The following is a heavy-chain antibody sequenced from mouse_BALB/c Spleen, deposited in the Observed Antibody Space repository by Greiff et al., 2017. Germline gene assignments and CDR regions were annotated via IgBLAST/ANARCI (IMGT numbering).Heavy chain of an antibody. V-gene: IGHV1S29*02. D-gene: IGHD2-2*01. CDR2: IYPYNGGT. CDR1: GYTFTDYN. CDR3: ASGYGYSYAMDY. J-gene: IGHJ4*01. Sequence: VQLKESGPELVKPGASVKISCKASGYTFTDYNMHWVKQSHGKSLEWIGYIYPYNGGTGYNQKFKSKATLTVDNSSSTAYMELRSLTSEDSAVYYCASGYGYSYAMDYWGQGTSVTVSS.